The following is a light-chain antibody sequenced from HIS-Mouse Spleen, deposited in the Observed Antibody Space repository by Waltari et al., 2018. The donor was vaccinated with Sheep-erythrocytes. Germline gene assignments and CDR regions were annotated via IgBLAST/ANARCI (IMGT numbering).Light chain of an antibody. Sequence: QSALTQPPSASGSPGQSVTISCTGTSRDVGGYTYLSWYQQHPGKAPKLMIYEVSKRPSGVPDRFSGSKSGNTASLTVSGLQAEDEADYYCSSYAGSNNLVFGGGTKLTVL. V-gene: IGLV2-8*01. J-gene: IGLJ2*01. CDR2: EVS. CDR3: SSYAGSNNLV. CDR1: SRDVGGYTY.